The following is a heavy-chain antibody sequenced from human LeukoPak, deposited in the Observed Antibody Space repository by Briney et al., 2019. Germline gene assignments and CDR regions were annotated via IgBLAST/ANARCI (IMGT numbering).Heavy chain of an antibody. Sequence: GGSLRLSCAASGFTVSSNYMSWVRQAPGKGLEWVSVIYSDGTTYYADSVKGRFTFSRDNSKNTLYLQMNSLRAEDTAVYYCATPGGDSYAYWGRAYWGQGTLVTVSS. CDR3: ATPGGDSYAYWGRAY. CDR1: GFTVSSNY. V-gene: IGHV3-53*01. D-gene: IGHD5-18*01. CDR2: IYSDGTT. J-gene: IGHJ4*02.